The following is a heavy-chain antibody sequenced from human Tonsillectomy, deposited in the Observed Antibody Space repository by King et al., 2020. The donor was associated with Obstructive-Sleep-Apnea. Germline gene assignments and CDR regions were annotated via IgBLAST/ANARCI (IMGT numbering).Heavy chain of an antibody. D-gene: IGHD3-22*01. CDR1: GYTFTSYG. CDR3: ARDYYDSSGYYQPDY. J-gene: IGHJ4*02. CDR2: ISAYNGNT. Sequence: VQLVESGAEVKKPGASVKVSCKASGYTFTSYGISWVRQAPGQGLEWMGWISAYNGNTNFAHKLQGRVTMTTDTSTSTAYMGLSSLRSYDTAVYYCARDYYDSSGYYQPDYWGQGTLVTVSS. V-gene: IGHV1-18*04.